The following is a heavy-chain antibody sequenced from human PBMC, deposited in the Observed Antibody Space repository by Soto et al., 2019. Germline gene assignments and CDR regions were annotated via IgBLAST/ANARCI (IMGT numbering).Heavy chain of an antibody. J-gene: IGHJ4*02. CDR2: ISYDGSNK. CDR1: GFTFSRHT. Sequence: QVQLEESGGGVVQPGRSLRLSCAASGFTFSRHTLHWVRQAPGKGLEWVASISYDGSNKYYADSVKGRFTISRDNSKNTLYVQIDSLRAEDTAVYYCARDRLRLGELSLLGYFDYWGQGTLVTVSS. D-gene: IGHD3-16*02. V-gene: IGHV3-30*04. CDR3: ARDRLRLGELSLLGYFDY.